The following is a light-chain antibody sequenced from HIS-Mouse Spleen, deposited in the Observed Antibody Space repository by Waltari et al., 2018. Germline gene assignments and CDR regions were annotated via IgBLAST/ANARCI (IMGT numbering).Light chain of an antibody. CDR2: EGS. CDR1: SSDVGSYNL. CDR3: CSYAGSSTWV. V-gene: IGLV2-23*01. J-gene: IGLJ3*02. Sequence: QSALTQPASVSGSPGQSITISCTGTSSDVGSYNLVSWYQHHPGKAPKLVFSEGSKRPSGVSNRFSGSKSGNTASLTISGLQAEDEADYYCCSYAGSSTWVFGGGTKLTVL.